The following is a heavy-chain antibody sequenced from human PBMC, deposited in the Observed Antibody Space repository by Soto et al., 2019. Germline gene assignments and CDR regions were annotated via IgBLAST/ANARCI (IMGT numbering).Heavy chain of an antibody. Sequence: PGESLKISCKGSGYSFTSYWIGWVRQMPGKGLEWMGIIYPGDSDTRYSPSFQGQVTISADKSISTAYLQWSSLKASDTAMYYCAGSYIGNGDSFNYYGMDVWGQGTTVTVSS. CDR2: IYPGDSDT. V-gene: IGHV5-51*01. D-gene: IGHD1-1*01. CDR1: GYSFTSYW. J-gene: IGHJ6*02. CDR3: AGSYIGNGDSFNYYGMDV.